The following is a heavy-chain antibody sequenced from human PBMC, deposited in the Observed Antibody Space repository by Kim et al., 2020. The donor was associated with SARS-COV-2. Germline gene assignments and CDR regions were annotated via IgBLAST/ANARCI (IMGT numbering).Heavy chain of an antibody. Sequence: SETLSLTCAVYGGSFSVYQWSWIRQSPGKGLEWIGQTNHIGITKYNPSLMSRLTISVDTSKNQFSLKLTSVTAADTAIYYCARGVPGYWGQGTLVTGST. CDR2: TNHIGIT. CDR1: GGSFSVYQ. V-gene: IGHV4-34*01. CDR3: ARGVPGY. J-gene: IGHJ4*02.